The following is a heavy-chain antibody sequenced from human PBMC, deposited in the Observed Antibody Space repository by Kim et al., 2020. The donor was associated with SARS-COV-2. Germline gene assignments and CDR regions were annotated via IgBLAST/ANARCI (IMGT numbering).Heavy chain of an antibody. CDR3: ARDGFASGWYLDY. Sequence: AASRKGQFTLSRDNSKNTAYLPLNTLRASDTAVYYCARDGFASGWYLDYWGQGTLVTVSS. J-gene: IGHJ4*02. V-gene: IGHV3-23*01. D-gene: IGHD6-19*01.